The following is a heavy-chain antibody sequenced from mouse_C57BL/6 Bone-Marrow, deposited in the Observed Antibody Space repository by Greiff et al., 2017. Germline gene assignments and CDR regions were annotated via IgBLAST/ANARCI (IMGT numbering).Heavy chain of an antibody. CDR2: IYPGDGDT. CDR1: GYAFSSSW. CDR3: ARGAIYFDY. Sequence: QVQLQQSGPELVKPGASVKISCKASGYAFSSSWMNWVKPRPGQGLEWIGRIYPGDGDTNYNGKFKGKATLTADQSSSTAYMQLRSLTSEDAAVYFCARGAIYFDYWGQGTTLTVSS. J-gene: IGHJ2*01. V-gene: IGHV1-82*01.